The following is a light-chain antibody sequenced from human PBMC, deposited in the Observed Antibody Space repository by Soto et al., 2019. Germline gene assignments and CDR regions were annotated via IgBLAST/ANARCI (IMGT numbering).Light chain of an antibody. V-gene: IGKV3-20*01. CDR2: GAS. CDR3: QQYGRSPPFT. CDR1: QSVSSTY. J-gene: IGKJ3*01. Sequence: EIVLTQSPGTLSLSPGERATLYCRASQSVSSTYIAWYQQSPGQAPRLLIYGASSRATGIPDRFSGSGSGTDFNLTISRLEPEDFAVYFCQQYGRSPPFTFGPGTNVDIK.